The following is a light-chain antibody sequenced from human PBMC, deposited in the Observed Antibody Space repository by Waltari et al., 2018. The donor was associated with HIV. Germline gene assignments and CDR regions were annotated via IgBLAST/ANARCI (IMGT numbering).Light chain of an antibody. CDR2: GDS. CDR3: QSYDNSLGVVV. Sequence: QSVLTQPPSVSAAPGQRITISCTGSSSNIGAAYNVHWYQHVPGRAPKLLIYGDSYRPFGAPVRISGSKSGASASLAITGLQAEDEADYYCQSYDNSLGVVVFGGGTKLTVL. J-gene: IGLJ2*01. V-gene: IGLV1-40*01. CDR1: SSNIGAAYN.